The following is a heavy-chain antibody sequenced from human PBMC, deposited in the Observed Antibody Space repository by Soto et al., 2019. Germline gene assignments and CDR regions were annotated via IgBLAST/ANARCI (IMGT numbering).Heavy chain of an antibody. V-gene: IGHV3-7*04. CDR3: AREIVVARGESYFDY. D-gene: IGHD2-2*01. CDR1: GFTFSSYW. J-gene: IGHJ4*02. Sequence: EVQLVESGGNLVQPGGSLRFSCVASGFTFSSYWMTWVRQAPGKGLEWVGKIKQDGGEKNYVDSVKGRFTISRDNAKNSGYLQLNSLRAEDTAVYYCAREIVVARGESYFDYWGPGTLVTVSS. CDR2: IKQDGGEK.